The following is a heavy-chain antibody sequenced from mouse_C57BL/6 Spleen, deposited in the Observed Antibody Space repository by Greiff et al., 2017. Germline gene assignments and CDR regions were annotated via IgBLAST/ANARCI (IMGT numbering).Heavy chain of an antibody. V-gene: IGHV1-82*01. Sequence: QVQLQQPGPELVKPGASVKISCKASGYAFSSSWMNWVKQRPGKGLEWIGRIYPGDGDPNYNGKFKGKATLTADKSSSTAYMQLSSLTSEDSAVXFCARYPDGSSYYAMDYWGQGTSVTVSS. CDR2: IYPGDGDP. J-gene: IGHJ4*01. CDR1: GYAFSSSW. CDR3: ARYPDGSSYYAMDY. D-gene: IGHD1-1*01.